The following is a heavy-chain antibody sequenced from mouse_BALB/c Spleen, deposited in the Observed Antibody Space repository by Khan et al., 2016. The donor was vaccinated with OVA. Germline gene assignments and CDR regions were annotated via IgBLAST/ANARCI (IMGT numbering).Heavy chain of an antibody. CDR2: IDPENGNT. CDR3: ARDGYSPWFAY. D-gene: IGHD2-3*01. V-gene: IGHV14-1*02. Sequence: VQLQQSGAELVRPGALVKLSCKASGFNIKDYYIHWVKQRPEQGLEWLGWIDPENGNTIYDPKFLDKANITADTSSNTAYLQLSSLTSEDTAVYYCARDGYSPWFAYWGQGTLVTVSA. J-gene: IGHJ3*01. CDR1: GFNIKDYY.